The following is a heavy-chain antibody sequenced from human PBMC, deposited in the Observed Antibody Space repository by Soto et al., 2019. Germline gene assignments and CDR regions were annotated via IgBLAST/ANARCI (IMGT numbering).Heavy chain of an antibody. V-gene: IGHV4-38-2*01. CDR2: IYHSGST. D-gene: IGHD1-1*01. J-gene: IGHJ4*02. Sequence: PSETLSLTCAVSGYSISSGYYWGWIRQPPGKGLEWIGSIYHSGSTYYNTSLNSRVTIAVDTSKNQFSLQLSSVTAADTAVYYFGRGPSVEIATINPFDYWGQGTLVTVSS. CDR1: GYSISSGYY. CDR3: GRGPSVEIATINPFDY.